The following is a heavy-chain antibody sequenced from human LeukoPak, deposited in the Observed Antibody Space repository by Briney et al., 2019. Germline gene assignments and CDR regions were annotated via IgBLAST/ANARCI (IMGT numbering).Heavy chain of an antibody. Sequence: GGSLRLSCAASGFTFSSYSMNWVRQAPGKGLEWVSYISSGSSTIYYADSVKGRFTISRDNAKNSLYLQMNSLRAEDTAVYYCARDRGLGFDYWGQGTLVTVSS. CDR1: GFTFSSYS. J-gene: IGHJ4*02. D-gene: IGHD3/OR15-3a*01. CDR3: ARDRGLGFDY. V-gene: IGHV3-48*04. CDR2: ISSGSSTI.